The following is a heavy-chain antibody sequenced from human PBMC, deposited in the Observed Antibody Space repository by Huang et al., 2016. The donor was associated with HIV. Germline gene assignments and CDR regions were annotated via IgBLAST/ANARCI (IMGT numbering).Heavy chain of an antibody. V-gene: IGHV1-18*01. CDR1: GYTFTNYA. Sequence: QVQLVQSGAEVKKPGASVKVSCKASGYTFTNYAINWVRQAPGQSLEWMGWISGYNGKPNYAKKCQGRVTMTKDTSTSTAYMELRSLISDDTAVYYCARERYYYDRSGYYTPVEYFHHWGQGTLVTVSS. J-gene: IGHJ1*01. CDR2: ISGYNGKP. CDR3: ARERYYYDRSGYYTPVEYFHH. D-gene: IGHD3-22*01.